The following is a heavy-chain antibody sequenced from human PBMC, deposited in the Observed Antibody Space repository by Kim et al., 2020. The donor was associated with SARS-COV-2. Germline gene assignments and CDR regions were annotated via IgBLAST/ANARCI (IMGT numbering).Heavy chain of an antibody. D-gene: IGHD6-13*01. CDR3: ARGGSSSWNYWFDP. CDR1: GGSISSYY. Sequence: SETLYLTCTVSGGSISSYYWSWIRQPPGKGLEWIGFIYYSGSTNYNPSLKSRVTISVDTSKDQFSLKLSSVTAADTAVYYCARGGSSSWNYWFDPWGQGTLVTVSS. CDR2: IYYSGST. V-gene: IGHV4-59*01. J-gene: IGHJ5*02.